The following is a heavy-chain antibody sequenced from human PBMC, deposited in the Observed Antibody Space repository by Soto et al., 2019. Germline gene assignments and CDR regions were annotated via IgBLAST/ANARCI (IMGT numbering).Heavy chain of an antibody. V-gene: IGHV3-30*03. Sequence: GGSLRLSCAASGFTFSSYGMHWVRQAPGKGLEWVAVISYDGSNKYYADSVKGRFTISRDISKNTLYLQMNSLRAEDTAIYYCARRYDGYCASTGCFVAYNYWGQGTLVTVSS. CDR2: ISYDGSNK. CDR3: ARRYDGYCASTGCFVAYNY. CDR1: GFTFSSYG. D-gene: IGHD2-2*01. J-gene: IGHJ4*02.